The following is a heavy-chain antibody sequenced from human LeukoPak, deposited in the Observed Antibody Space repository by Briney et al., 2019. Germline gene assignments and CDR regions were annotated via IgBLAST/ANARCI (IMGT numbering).Heavy chain of an antibody. CDR1: GFTFDGYG. Sequence: GGSLRLSCAASGFTFDGYGMSWVRQAPGKGLEWVSGINWNGGSTGYADSVKGRFTISRDNAKNSLYLQMSSLRAEDTALYYCASSPGNYDILTGYYSHWGQGTLVTVSS. V-gene: IGHV3-20*04. J-gene: IGHJ4*02. D-gene: IGHD3-9*01. CDR3: ASSPGNYDILTGYYSH. CDR2: INWNGGST.